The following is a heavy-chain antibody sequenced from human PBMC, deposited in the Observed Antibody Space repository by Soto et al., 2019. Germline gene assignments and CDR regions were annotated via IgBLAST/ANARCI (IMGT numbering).Heavy chain of an antibody. CDR2: ISAYNGNT. CDR3: ARVRDYYDSSGYYVDY. Sequence: ASVKVSCKASGGTFSSYAISWVRQAPGQGLEWMGWISAYNGNTNYAQKLQGRVTMTTDTSTSTAYMELRSLRSDDTAVYYCARVRDYYDSSGYYVDYWGQGTLVTVSS. CDR1: GGTFSSYA. J-gene: IGHJ4*02. D-gene: IGHD3-22*01. V-gene: IGHV1-18*01.